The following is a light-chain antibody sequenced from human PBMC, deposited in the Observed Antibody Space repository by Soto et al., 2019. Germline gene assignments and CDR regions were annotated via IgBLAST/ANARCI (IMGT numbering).Light chain of an antibody. CDR2: DND. CDR1: SSNTGKNY. CDR3: GTWDSSLSAGV. Sequence: QSVLTQPPSVSAAPGQKVTISCSGSSSNTGKNYVSWYQQLPGTAPKLLIYDNDKRPSGIPDRFSGSKSGTSATLGITGLQTGDEADYYCGTWDSSLSAGVFGGGTKLTVL. J-gene: IGLJ2*01. V-gene: IGLV1-51*01.